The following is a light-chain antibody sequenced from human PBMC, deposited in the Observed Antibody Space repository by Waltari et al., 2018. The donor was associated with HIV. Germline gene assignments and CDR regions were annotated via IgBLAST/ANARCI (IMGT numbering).Light chain of an antibody. CDR2: DVS. CDR3: CAYAAAHISYV. V-gene: IGLV2-11*01. Sequence: QSALTQPPSVSGSPGQSVTISCPGTSSDVGDSNYVSLYQQHPGKAPKLIIFDVSQRPSGVPDRFSGSKSGSTASLTISGLQTEDEADYFCCAYAAAHISYVFGSGTKVAVL. CDR1: SSDVGDSNY. J-gene: IGLJ1*01.